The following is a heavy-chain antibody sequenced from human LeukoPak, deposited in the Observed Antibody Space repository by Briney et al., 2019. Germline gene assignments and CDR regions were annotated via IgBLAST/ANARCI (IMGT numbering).Heavy chain of an antibody. Sequence: SETLSFTCAVYGGSFSGYYWSWIRQPPGKGLEWIGEINHSGSTNYNPSLKSRVTISVDTSKNQFSLKLSSVTAADTAVYYCARKGGEYSYGNKKKGLFDYWGQGTLVTVSS. CDR3: ARKGGEYSYGNKKKGLFDY. J-gene: IGHJ4*02. CDR2: INHSGST. V-gene: IGHV4-34*01. D-gene: IGHD5-18*01. CDR1: GGSFSGYY.